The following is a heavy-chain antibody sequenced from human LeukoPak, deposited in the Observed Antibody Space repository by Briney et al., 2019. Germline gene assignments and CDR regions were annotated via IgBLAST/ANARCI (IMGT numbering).Heavy chain of an antibody. D-gene: IGHD3-22*01. J-gene: IGHJ4*02. Sequence: GSLRLXXXXSGFTFXXYWMHWVRQAPGKGLVWVSRINSDGSSTNYADSVKGRFTISRDNAKNTLYLQMNSLRAEDTAVYYCAREHPQYDSSGYYYVGFDYWGQGTLVTVSS. CDR1: GFTFXXYW. CDR3: AREHPQYDSSGYYYVGFDY. V-gene: IGHV3-74*01. CDR2: INSDGSST.